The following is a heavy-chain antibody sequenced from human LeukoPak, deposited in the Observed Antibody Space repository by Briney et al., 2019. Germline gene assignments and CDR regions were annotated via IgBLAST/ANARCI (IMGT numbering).Heavy chain of an antibody. CDR3: ARGRYSSGWYDY. J-gene: IGHJ4*02. CDR2: INHSGST. Sequence: SETLSLTCTVSGGSISSGGYYWSWIRQPPGKGLEWIGEINHSGSTNYNPSLKSRVTISVDTSKNQFSLKLSSVTAADTAVYYCARGRYSSGWYDYWGQGTLVTVSS. V-gene: IGHV4-39*07. CDR1: GGSISSGGYY. D-gene: IGHD6-19*01.